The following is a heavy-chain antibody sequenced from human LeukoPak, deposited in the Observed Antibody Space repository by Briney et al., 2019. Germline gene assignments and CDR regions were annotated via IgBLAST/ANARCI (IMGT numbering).Heavy chain of an antibody. CDR1: GGSIGSRAYY. Sequence: SQTLSLTCTVSGGSIGSRAYYWSWIRQPAGKGLEYLGRIYTDGSLNHNPSLKSRVSISMDTSKNQFFLKVTSVTASDTAVYYCARAHCSSTSCYISAFDIWGQGTMVTVSS. CDR3: ARAHCSSTSCYISAFDI. V-gene: IGHV4-61*02. CDR2: IYTDGSL. J-gene: IGHJ3*02. D-gene: IGHD2-2*02.